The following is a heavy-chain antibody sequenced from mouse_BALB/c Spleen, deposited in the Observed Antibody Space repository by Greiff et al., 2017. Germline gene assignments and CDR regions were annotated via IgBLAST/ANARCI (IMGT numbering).Heavy chain of an antibody. J-gene: IGHJ2*01. CDR3: AREGYGSSYVAFDY. CDR1: GFTFSSYA. V-gene: IGHV5-6-5*01. CDR2: ISSGGST. D-gene: IGHD1-1*01. Sequence: EVKLMESGGGLVKPGGSLKLSCAASGFTFSSYAMSWVRQTPEKRLEWVASISSGGSTYYPDSVKGRFTISRDNARNILYLQMSSLRSEDTAMYYCAREGYGSSYVAFDYWGQGTTLTVSS.